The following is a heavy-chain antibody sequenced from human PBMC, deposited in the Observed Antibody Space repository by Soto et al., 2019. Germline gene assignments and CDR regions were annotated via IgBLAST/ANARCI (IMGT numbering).Heavy chain of an antibody. CDR1: GFTFSSYG. V-gene: IGHV3-30*18. J-gene: IGHJ1*01. CDR3: AKDGDYGDYAEYFQH. CDR2: ISYDGSNK. Sequence: QVQLVVSGGGVVQPGRSLRLSCAASGFTFSSYGMHWVRQAPGKGLEWVAVISYDGSNKYYADSVKGRFTISRDNSKNTLYLQMNSLRAEDTAVYYCAKDGDYGDYAEYFQHWGQGTLVTVSS. D-gene: IGHD4-17*01.